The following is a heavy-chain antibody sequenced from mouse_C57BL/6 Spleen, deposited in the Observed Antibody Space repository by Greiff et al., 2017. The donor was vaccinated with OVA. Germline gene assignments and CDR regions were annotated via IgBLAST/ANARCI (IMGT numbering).Heavy chain of an antibody. V-gene: IGHV1-77*01. CDR2: IGPGSGST. D-gene: IGHD1-1*01. J-gene: IGHJ1*03. CDR1: GYTFTDYY. Sequence: QVQLQQSGAELVKPGASVKISCKASGYTFTDYYINWVKQRPGQGLEWIGKIGPGSGSTYYNEKFKGKATLTADKSSSTAYMQLSSLTSEDSAVYFCARWGIYYYGSSEYFDVWGTGTTVTVSS. CDR3: ARWGIYYYGSSEYFDV.